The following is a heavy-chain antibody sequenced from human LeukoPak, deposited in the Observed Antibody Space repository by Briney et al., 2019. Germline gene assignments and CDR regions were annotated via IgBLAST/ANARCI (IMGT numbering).Heavy chain of an antibody. CDR3: ARDPVAYCGGDCYSDY. CDR1: GFTFSTYW. J-gene: IGHJ4*02. CDR2: MNNDGSTT. D-gene: IGHD2-21*02. V-gene: IGHV3-74*01. Sequence: AGGSLRLSCAASGFTFSTYWMHWVRQAPGKGLVWVSRMNNDGSTTNYADSVKGRFTISRDNAKNTLYLQMNSLRAEDTAVYYCARDPVAYCGGDCYSDYWGQGTLVTVSS.